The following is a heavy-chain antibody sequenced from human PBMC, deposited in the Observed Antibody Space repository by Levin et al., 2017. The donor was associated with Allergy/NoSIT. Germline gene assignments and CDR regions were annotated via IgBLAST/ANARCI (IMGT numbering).Heavy chain of an antibody. D-gene: IGHD4-17*01. CDR1: GYTFTGYY. CDR2: INPNSGGT. J-gene: IGHJ3*02. Sequence: GESLKISCKASGYTFTGYYMHWVRQAPGQGLEWMGWINPNSGGTNYAQKFQGRVTMTRDTSISTAYMELSRLRSDDTAVYYCARETTVTTDAFDIWGQGTMVTVSS. V-gene: IGHV1-2*02. CDR3: ARETTVTTDAFDI.